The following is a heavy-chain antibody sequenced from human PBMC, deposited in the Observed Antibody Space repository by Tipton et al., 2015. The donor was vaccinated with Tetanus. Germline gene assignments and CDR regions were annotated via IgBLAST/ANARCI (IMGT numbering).Heavy chain of an antibody. Sequence: SLRLFCAASGFTLGNYAMSWVRQAPGKGLEWVSTVRNRGDATYYADSVKGRFTISRDSSESTLYLQMNSLRPEDTAVYFCAKDYSSSSWTWSRQYFDPWGQGTQVTVSS. J-gene: IGHJ5*02. CDR2: VRNRGDAT. V-gene: IGHV3-23*01. D-gene: IGHD6-6*01. CDR1: GFTLGNYA. CDR3: AKDYSSSSWTWSRQYFDP.